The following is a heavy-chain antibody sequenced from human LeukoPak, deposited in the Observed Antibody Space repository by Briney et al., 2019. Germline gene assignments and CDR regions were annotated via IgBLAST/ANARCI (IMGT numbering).Heavy chain of an antibody. V-gene: IGHV3-23*01. Sequence: GGSLRLSCAASGFTFSIYAMSWVRQAPGKGLEWVSAISGSGGSTYYADSVKGRFTISRDNSKNTLYLQMNSLSAEDTAVYYCAKAINYYDSSGYYYWGQGTLVTVSS. J-gene: IGHJ4*02. CDR2: ISGSGGST. CDR3: AKAINYYDSSGYYY. CDR1: GFTFSIYA. D-gene: IGHD3-22*01.